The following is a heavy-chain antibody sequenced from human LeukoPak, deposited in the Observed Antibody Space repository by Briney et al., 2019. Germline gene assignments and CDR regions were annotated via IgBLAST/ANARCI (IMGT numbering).Heavy chain of an antibody. CDR1: GFTFSSHA. D-gene: IGHD1-26*01. V-gene: IGHV3-23*01. Sequence: GGSLRLSCAASGFTFSSHAMTWVRQAPGKGLEWVSAIRGSGGSTYYADSVKGRFTISRDNSKNTLYLQMNSLRAEDTAVYYCAKAKWERYYYALDVWGQGTTVTVSS. J-gene: IGHJ6*02. CDR3: AKAKWERYYYALDV. CDR2: IRGSGGST.